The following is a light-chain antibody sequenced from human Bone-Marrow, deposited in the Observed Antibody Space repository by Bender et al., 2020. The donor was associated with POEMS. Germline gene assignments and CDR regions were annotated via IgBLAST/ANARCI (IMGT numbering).Light chain of an antibody. J-gene: IGLJ1*01. CDR2: EVS. Sequence: QSALTQPASVSGSPGQSITISCTGTSSDVGSYNLVSWYQQHPGKAPKLMIYEVSNRPSGVSNRFSGSKSGNTASLTISGLQAEDEADYFCSSYTTTTIRVFGTGTKVTVL. CDR3: SSYTTTTIRV. V-gene: IGLV2-14*02. CDR1: SSDVGSYNL.